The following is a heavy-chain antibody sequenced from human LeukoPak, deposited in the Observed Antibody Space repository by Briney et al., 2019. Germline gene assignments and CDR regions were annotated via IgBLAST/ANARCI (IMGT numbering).Heavy chain of an antibody. D-gene: IGHD2-15*01. CDR1: GFTFSSYE. V-gene: IGHV3-48*03. Sequence: PGGSLRLSCAASGFTFSSYEMNWVRQAPGKGLEWVSYISSSGSTIYYADSVKGRFTISRDNAKNSLYLQMKSLRAEDTAAYYCARDTCSGGGCLGAFDIWGQGTMVTVSS. J-gene: IGHJ3*02. CDR3: ARDTCSGGGCLGAFDI. CDR2: ISSSGSTI.